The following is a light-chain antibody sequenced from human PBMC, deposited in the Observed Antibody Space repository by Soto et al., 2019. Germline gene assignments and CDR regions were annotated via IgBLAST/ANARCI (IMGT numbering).Light chain of an antibody. CDR2: DAS. Sequence: DIQMTQSPSTLSSSVGDRVTITCRASQNIFTWLAWYQHKPGKAPKLLIYDASILESGVPSRFSGSGSGTLLTLTITRMQSDDFASYYCQQYNTHSFGGGTKVDIK. CDR3: QQYNTHS. V-gene: IGKV1-5*01. J-gene: IGKJ4*01. CDR1: QNIFTW.